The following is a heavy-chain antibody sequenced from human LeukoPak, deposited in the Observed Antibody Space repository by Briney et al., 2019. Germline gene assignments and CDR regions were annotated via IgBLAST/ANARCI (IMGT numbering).Heavy chain of an antibody. CDR3: ARQLGIFGGNMDF. D-gene: IGHD7-27*01. CDR1: GFTFSSYA. Sequence: PGRSLRLSCAASGFTFSSYAMHWVRQAPGKGLEWVAIIWDERSDKYYADSVTGRVTISRDNSKNTLYLQMNSLRAEDTAVYYCARQLGIFGGNMDFWGQGTLVSVSS. CDR2: IWDERSDK. J-gene: IGHJ4*02. V-gene: IGHV3-33*01.